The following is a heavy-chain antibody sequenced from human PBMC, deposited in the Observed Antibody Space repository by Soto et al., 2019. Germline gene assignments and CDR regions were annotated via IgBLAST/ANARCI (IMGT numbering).Heavy chain of an antibody. CDR1: GYTFTGYY. Sequence: GASVKVSCKASGYTFTGYYMHWVRQAPGQGREWMGWINPNSGGTNYAQKFQGRVTMTRDTSISTAYMELSRLRCEDTAVYYCASLPLNAYCDILTGYYGPVYYLDYWGQGPRVTVSP. CDR3: ASLPLNAYCDILTGYYGPVYYLDY. J-gene: IGHJ4*02. D-gene: IGHD3-9*01. CDR2: INPNSGGT. V-gene: IGHV1-2*02.